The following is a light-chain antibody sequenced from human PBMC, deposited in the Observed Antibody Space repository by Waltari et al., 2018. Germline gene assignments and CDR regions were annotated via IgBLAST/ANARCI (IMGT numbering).Light chain of an antibody. CDR2: EVS. J-gene: IGLJ2*01. CDR3: SSYTSSSTLV. V-gene: IGLV2-14*01. Sequence: QSALTQPASVSGSPGQSITISCTGTSSDVGGYNYVSWYQQHPGKAPKLWIYEVSNRPSGVSIRSPGAKSGKPASLTISGLQAEDEADYYCSSYTSSSTLVFGGGTKLTVL. CDR1: SSDVGGYNY.